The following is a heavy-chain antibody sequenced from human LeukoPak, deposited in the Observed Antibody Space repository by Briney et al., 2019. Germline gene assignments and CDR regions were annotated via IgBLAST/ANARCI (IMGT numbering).Heavy chain of an antibody. CDR1: GGSISSYY. V-gene: IGHV4-4*07. J-gene: IGHJ3*02. D-gene: IGHD3-16*02. Sequence: SETLSLTCIVAGGSISSYYWSWIRHPAGNGLEWIGRIYTSGTTNYNPSLKSRVTMSVDTSKNQFSLKLSSVTAADTAVYYCARDRVVLRLGELSLSYAFDIWGQGTMVTVSS. CDR3: ARDRVVLRLGELSLSYAFDI. CDR2: IYTSGTT.